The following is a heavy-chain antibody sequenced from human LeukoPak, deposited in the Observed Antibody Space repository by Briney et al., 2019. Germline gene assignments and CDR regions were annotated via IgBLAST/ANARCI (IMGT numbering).Heavy chain of an antibody. V-gene: IGHV4-34*01. J-gene: IGHJ4*02. Sequence: PSETLSLTCAVYGGSFSGYYWSWIRQPPGKGLEWIGEINHSGSTNYNPSLKSRVTISVDTSKNQFSLKLSSVTAADTAVYYCARGRGGYDWFGLDYWGQGTLVTVSS. D-gene: IGHD5-12*01. CDR1: GGSFSGYY. CDR3: ARGRGGYDWFGLDY. CDR2: INHSGST.